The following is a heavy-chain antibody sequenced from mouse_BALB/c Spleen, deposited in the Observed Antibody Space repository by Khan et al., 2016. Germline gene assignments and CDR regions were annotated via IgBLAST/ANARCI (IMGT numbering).Heavy chain of an antibody. CDR2: INTETGEP. CDR3: ARRVYYGNSYVVMDY. CDR1: GYTFTDYS. D-gene: IGHD2-12*01. J-gene: IGHJ4*01. V-gene: IGHV9-2-1*01. Sequence: QIQLVQSGPELKKPGETVKISCKASGYTFTDYSMHWVKQAPGKGLKWMGWINTETGEPTYADDFKGRFAFSLETSASTAYLQLNNLKNEDTATYFFARRVYYGNSYVVMDYWGQGTSVTVSS.